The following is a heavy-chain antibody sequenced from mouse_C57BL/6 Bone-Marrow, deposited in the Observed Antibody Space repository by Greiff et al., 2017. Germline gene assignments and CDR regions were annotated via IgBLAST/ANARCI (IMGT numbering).Heavy chain of an antibody. D-gene: IGHD1-1*01. CDR1: GYTFTSYW. CDR3: ARITTVPYDYAMDY. V-gene: IGHV1-72*01. J-gene: IGHJ4*01. Sequence: QVHVKQPGAELVKPGASVKLSCKASGYTFTSYWMHWVKQRPGRGLEWIGRIDPNSGGTKYNEKFKSKATLTVDKPSSTAYIQLSSLTSEDSVVYYCARITTVPYDYAMDYWGQGTSVTVSS. CDR2: IDPNSGGT.